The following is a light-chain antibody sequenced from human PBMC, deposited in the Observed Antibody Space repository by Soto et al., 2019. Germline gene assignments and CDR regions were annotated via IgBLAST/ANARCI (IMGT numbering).Light chain of an antibody. V-gene: IGKV3-20*01. CDR3: QQYGSSPRT. CDR1: QSVSSNF. J-gene: IGKJ1*01. CDR2: GAS. Sequence: EIVLTQSPGTLSLSPGERATLSRRASQSVSSNFLAWYQQKPGQAPRLLIYGASSRATGIPDRFSGSGSGTDFTLTISRLEPEDFAVYYCQQYGSSPRTFGQGTKVEIK.